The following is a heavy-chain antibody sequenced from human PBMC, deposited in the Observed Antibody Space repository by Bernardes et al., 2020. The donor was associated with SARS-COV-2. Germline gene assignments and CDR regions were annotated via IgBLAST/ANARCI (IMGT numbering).Heavy chain of an antibody. CDR1: GFSVNRHY. V-gene: IGHV3-53*01. CDR3: ARGTVAYARFDS. CDR2: IDSGGST. D-gene: IGHD2-21*02. Sequence: GGSLRLSCAASGFSVNRHYMSWVRQAPGKGLEWVSLIDSGGSTYYADSVGGRFTISRDSSNNTVHLQMSGLRAEDTALYYCARGTVAYARFDSWGQGTLVTVSS. J-gene: IGHJ4*02.